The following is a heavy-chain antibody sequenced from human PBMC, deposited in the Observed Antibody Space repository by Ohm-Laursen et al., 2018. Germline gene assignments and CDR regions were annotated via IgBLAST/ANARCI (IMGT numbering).Heavy chain of an antibody. CDR2: IIPILGIA. V-gene: IGHV1-69*10. CDR3: AREMDRDGYNLWFDP. Sequence: VKISCNASGGTFSSYAISWVRQAPGQGLEWMGRIIPILGIANYAQKFQGRVTITADKSTSTAYMGLSSLRSEDTAVYYCAREMDRDGYNLWFDPWGQGTLVTVSS. J-gene: IGHJ5*02. CDR1: GGTFSSYA. D-gene: IGHD5-24*01.